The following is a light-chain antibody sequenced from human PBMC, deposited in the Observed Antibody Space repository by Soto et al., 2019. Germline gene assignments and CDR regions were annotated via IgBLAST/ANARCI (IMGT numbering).Light chain of an antibody. CDR2: DNN. Sequence: QSVLTQPPSVSAAPGQTVTISCSGSSSNIGNNYVSWYQQLPGTAPKLLIYDNNKRPSGIPDRFSGSKSGTSATLGITGLQTGDEADYYCGTWDSSLSAGQVFGGGTQLTVL. CDR1: SSNIGNNY. J-gene: IGLJ7*01. V-gene: IGLV1-51*01. CDR3: GTWDSSLSAGQV.